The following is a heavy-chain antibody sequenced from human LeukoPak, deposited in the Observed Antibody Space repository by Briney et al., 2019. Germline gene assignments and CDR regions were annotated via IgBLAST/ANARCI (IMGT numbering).Heavy chain of an antibody. V-gene: IGHV4-30-4*01. CDR3: ARGGSELPLSAFDI. D-gene: IGHD2-15*01. CDR2: IYYSGST. CDR1: GGSISSGDYY. J-gene: IGHJ3*02. Sequence: PSQTLSLTCTVSGGSISSGDYYWSWIRQPPGKGLEWIGYIYYSGSTYYNPFLESRVTISVDTSKNQFSLKLSSVTAADTAVYYCARGGSELPLSAFDIWGQGTMVTVSS.